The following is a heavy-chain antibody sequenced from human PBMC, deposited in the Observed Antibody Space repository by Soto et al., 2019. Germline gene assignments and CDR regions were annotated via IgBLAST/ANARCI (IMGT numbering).Heavy chain of an antibody. D-gene: IGHD2-2*01. J-gene: IGHJ4*02. CDR3: AKESLFPSIQGIITN. CDR1: GLNFAGYA. V-gene: IGHV3-23*01. CDR2: LSSSGEKT. Sequence: EVRLSESGGGLARPGGSLRLSCEASGLNFAGYAMSRVRQAPGKGLDWVSSLSSSGEKTYYSDSVRGRFTISRDNTKNTVYLQMNTLSADDTAVYFCAKESLFPSIQGIITNWGQGVVVTVSS.